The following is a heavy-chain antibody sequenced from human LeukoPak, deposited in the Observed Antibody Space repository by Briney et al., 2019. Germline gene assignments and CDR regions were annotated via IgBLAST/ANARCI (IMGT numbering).Heavy chain of an antibody. D-gene: IGHD6-13*01. CDR2: IRYDGSNK. J-gene: IGHJ6*03. CDR1: GFTFSSYG. Sequence: PGGSLRLSCAASGFTFSSYGMHWVRQAPGKGLEWVAFIRYDGSNKYYADSVKGRFTISRDNSKNTLYLQMNSLRAEDTAVYYCARGKVAGTGRYYYYYMDVWGKGTTVTISS. V-gene: IGHV3-30*02. CDR3: ARGKVAGTGRYYYYYMDV.